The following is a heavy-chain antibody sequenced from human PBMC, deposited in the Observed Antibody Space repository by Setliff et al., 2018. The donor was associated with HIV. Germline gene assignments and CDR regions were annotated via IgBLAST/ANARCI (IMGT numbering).Heavy chain of an antibody. CDR3: ARDYLYYNMYNGSPVYGMDV. CDR1: GFTFSSFN. Sequence: GGSLRLSCAASGFTFSSFNMNWVRQAPGKGLEWVSYISNSGSTIYYAESVQGRFTVSRDNSKNSLYLQMNSLRVEDTAVYYCARDYLYYNMYNGSPVYGMDVWGQGTTVTVSS. J-gene: IGHJ6*02. CDR2: ISNSGSTI. D-gene: IGHD3-10*01. V-gene: IGHV3-48*04.